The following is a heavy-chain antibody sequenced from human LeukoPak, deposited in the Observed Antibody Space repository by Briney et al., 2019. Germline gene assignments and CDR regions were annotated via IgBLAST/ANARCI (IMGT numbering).Heavy chain of an antibody. D-gene: IGHD3-3*01. CDR3: ARDWVITIFGGLRWFDP. Sequence: GGSLRLPSAAPGFTFSSYAMHSVRQAPGKGLGWVAVILYDGSIKYYADSVKGRFTISRDNSNITLYLQMNSLRAEDTSVYYGARDWVITIFGGLRWFDPWGQGTLVTVSS. J-gene: IGHJ5*02. CDR2: ILYDGSIK. CDR1: GFTFSSYA. V-gene: IGHV3-30-3*01.